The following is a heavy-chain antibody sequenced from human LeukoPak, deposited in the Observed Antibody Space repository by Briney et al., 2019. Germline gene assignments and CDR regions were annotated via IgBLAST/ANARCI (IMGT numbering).Heavy chain of an antibody. Sequence: SETLSLTCAVYGGSFSGYYWSWIRQPPGKGPEWIGEINHSGSTNYNPSLKSRVTISVDRSKNQFSLKLSSVTAADTAVYYCARGRGVFDYWGQGTLVTVSS. V-gene: IGHV4-34*01. CDR3: ARGRGVFDY. CDR1: GGSFSGYY. J-gene: IGHJ4*02. D-gene: IGHD3-10*01. CDR2: INHSGST.